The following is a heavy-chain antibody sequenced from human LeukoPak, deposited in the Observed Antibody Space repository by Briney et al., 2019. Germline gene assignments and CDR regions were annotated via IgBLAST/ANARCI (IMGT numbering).Heavy chain of an antibody. J-gene: IGHJ6*02. Sequence: GESLKISCKGSGYSFTSYWIGRARQMPGKGLEWMGIIYPGDSDTRYSPSFQGQVTISADKSISTAYLQWSSLKASDTAMYYCARSGYGGKWGYYYYGMDVWGQGTTVTVSS. CDR3: ARSGYGGKWGYYYYGMDV. CDR1: GYSFTSYW. D-gene: IGHD4-23*01. CDR2: IYPGDSDT. V-gene: IGHV5-51*01.